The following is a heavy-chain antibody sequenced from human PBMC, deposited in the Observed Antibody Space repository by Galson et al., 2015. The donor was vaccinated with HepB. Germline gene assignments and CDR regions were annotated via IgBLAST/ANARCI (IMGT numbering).Heavy chain of an antibody. CDR1: GFTFSNYA. CDR3: ARGLHDFCGVYYSAFHF. Sequence: SLRLSCAASGFTFSNYAMIWVRQAPGMGLEWVSTITGSVETTFYAGSVKGLFTISRDSSKNTLYLQMNSLGAADTAVYYCARGLHDFCGVYYSAFHFWVQGTLVTVSS. V-gene: IGHV3-23*01. CDR2: ITGSVETT. J-gene: IGHJ4*02. D-gene: IGHD3-3*01.